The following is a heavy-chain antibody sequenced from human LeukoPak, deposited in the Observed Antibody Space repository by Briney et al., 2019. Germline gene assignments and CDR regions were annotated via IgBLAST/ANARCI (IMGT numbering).Heavy chain of an antibody. CDR3: ARDPEEGCSSTSCYSADY. CDR1: GFTFSTYT. V-gene: IGHV3-48*01. CDR2: ISGSSGSI. D-gene: IGHD2-2*02. Sequence: PGGSLRLSCAASGFTFSTYTMNWVRQAPGKGLEWVSYISGSSGSIYYADSVKGRFTISRDNAKNSLYLQMNSLRAEDTGVYYCARDPEEGCSSTSCYSADYWGQGTLVTVSS. J-gene: IGHJ4*02.